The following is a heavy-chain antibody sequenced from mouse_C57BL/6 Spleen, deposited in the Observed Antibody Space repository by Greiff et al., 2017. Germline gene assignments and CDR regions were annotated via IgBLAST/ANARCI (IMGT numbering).Heavy chain of an antibody. V-gene: IGHV5-17*01. CDR2: ISSGSSTI. CDR3: ARHGYFDV. Sequence: EVQVVESGGGLVKPGGSLKLSCAASGFTFSDYGMHWVRQAPEKGLEWVAYISSGSSTIYYADTVKGRFTISRDNAKNTLFLQMTSLRSEDTAMYYCARHGYFDVWGTGTTVTVSS. J-gene: IGHJ1*03. CDR1: GFTFSDYG.